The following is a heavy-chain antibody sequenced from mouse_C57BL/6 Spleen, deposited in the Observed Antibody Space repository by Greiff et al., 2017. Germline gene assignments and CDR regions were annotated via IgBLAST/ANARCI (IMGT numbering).Heavy chain of an antibody. Sequence: QVQLQQSGPELVKPGASVKISCKASGYAFSSSWMNWVKQRPGKGLEWIGRISPGDGATNYNGKFKGKATLTADKSSSTAYMQLGSLTAEDTAGDCSARMFEYDGPYGGQGTTLTVSS. J-gene: IGHJ2*01. CDR2: ISPGDGAT. CDR1: GYAFSSSW. D-gene: IGHD2-4*01. V-gene: IGHV1-82*01. CDR3: ARMFEYDGPY.